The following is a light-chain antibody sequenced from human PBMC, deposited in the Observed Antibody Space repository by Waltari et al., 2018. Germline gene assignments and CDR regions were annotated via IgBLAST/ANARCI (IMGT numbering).Light chain of an antibody. Sequence: DIQMTQSPSTLSASVGDTVIISCRASQSITTSLAWCQQKPGKAPDVLIYGASNLESGVPSRFSGSGSGTEFTLTISSLQPDDFATYYCQQYKSYKTFGQGTRVEIK. J-gene: IGKJ1*01. CDR3: QQYKSYKT. CDR2: GAS. CDR1: QSITTS. V-gene: IGKV1-5*03.